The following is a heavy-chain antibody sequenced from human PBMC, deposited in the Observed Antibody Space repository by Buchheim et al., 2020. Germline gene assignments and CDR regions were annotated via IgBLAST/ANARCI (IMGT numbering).Heavy chain of an antibody. D-gene: IGHD3-10*01. CDR2: IYTSGST. CDR1: GGSISSGSYY. J-gene: IGHJ4*02. CDR3: ARRGSGRITTTADY. Sequence: QVQLQESGPGLVKPSQTLSLTCAVSGGSISSGSYYWSWIRQPAGKGLEWIGRIYTSGSTNYNPSLKSRVTISVDTSKNQFSLKLSSVTAADTAVYYCARRGSGRITTTADYWGQGTL. V-gene: IGHV4-61*02.